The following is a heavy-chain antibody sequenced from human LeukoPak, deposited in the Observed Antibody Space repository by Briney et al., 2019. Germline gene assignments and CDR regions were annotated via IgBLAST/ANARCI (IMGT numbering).Heavy chain of an antibody. D-gene: IGHD2-2*01. J-gene: IGHJ4*02. Sequence: ASVKVSCKASGYTFTGYYMHWVRQAPGQGLEWMGWINPNSGGTNYAQKFQGRVTMTRDTSISTAYMELNSLRAEDTAVYYCALGYCSSTSCYEPFDYWGQGTLVTVSS. CDR3: ALGYCSSTSCYEPFDY. CDR2: INPNSGGT. V-gene: IGHV1-2*02. CDR1: GYTFTGYY.